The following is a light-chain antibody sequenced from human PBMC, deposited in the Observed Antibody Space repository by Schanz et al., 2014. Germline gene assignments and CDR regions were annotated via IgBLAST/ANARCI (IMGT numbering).Light chain of an antibody. J-gene: IGKJ1*01. Sequence: DIQMTQSPSTLSASVGDRVTITCRASQSISRYLHWYQQKPGKAPKLLIYAASSLQSGVPSRFSGSGSGTDFTLTISSLQPEDFATYYCQQSYSTPRTFGQGTKVEIK. CDR1: QSISRY. CDR3: QQSYSTPRT. CDR2: AAS. V-gene: IGKV1-39*01.